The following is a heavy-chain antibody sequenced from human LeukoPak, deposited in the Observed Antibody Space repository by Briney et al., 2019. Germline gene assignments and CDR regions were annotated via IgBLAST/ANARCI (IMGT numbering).Heavy chain of an antibody. J-gene: IGHJ4*02. CDR3: ARDMGAPDYGSYSVDY. Sequence: SETLSLTCTVSGGSVSSGSYYWSWIRQPPGKGLEWIGYIHYSGSTNYNPSLKSRVTISVDTSKNQFSLKLSSVTAADTTVYYCARDMGAPDYGSYSVDYWGQGTLVTVSS. V-gene: IGHV4-61*01. CDR2: IHYSGST. D-gene: IGHD4-23*01. CDR1: GGSVSSGSYY.